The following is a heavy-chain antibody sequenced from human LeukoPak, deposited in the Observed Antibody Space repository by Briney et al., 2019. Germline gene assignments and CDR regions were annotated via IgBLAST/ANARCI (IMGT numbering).Heavy chain of an antibody. J-gene: IGHJ4*02. CDR1: GGSISSSSYY. D-gene: IGHD6-19*01. Sequence: PSETLSLTCTVSGGSISSSSYYWGWIRQPPGKGLEWIGSIYYSGSTYYNPSLKSRVTISVDTSKNQFSLKLSSVTAADTAVYYCARHLVYSSGWYGGYYFDYWGQGTLVTVSS. V-gene: IGHV4-39*01. CDR2: IYYSGST. CDR3: ARHLVYSSGWYGGYYFDY.